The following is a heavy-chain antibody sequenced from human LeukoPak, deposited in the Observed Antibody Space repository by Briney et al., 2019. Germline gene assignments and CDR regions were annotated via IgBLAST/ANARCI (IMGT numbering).Heavy chain of an antibody. V-gene: IGHV3-23*01. D-gene: IGHD2-2*01. CDR1: GFTFSSYA. J-gene: IGHJ2*01. CDR3: ASRSSSLNWYFDL. CDR2: ISGNGGNT. Sequence: GRSLRLSCAASGFTFSSYAMTWVRQAPGKGLEWVSGISGNGGNTYYADSVKGRFTISRDNSKETLYLQMNSLRAEDTAVYYCASRSSSLNWYFDLWGRGTLVTVSS.